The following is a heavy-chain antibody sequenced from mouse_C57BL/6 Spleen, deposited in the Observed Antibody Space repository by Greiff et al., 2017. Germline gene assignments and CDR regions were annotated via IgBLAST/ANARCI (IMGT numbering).Heavy chain of an antibody. J-gene: IGHJ2*01. CDR2: IHPNSGST. D-gene: IGHD1-1*01. CDR1: GYTFTSYW. CDR3: ARERLDYYGSSSSFDY. V-gene: IGHV1-64*01. Sequence: QVQLQQPGAELVKPGASVKLSCKASGYTFTSYWMHWVKQRPGQGLEWIGMIHPNSGSTNYNEKFKSNATLTVDKSSSTAYMQLSSLTSEDSAVYYCARERLDYYGSSSSFDYWGQGTTLTVSS.